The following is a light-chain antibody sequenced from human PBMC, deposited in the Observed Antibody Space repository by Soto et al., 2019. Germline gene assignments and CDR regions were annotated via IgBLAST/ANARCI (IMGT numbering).Light chain of an antibody. V-gene: IGKV1-39*01. CDR2: AAT. CDR3: QQSFTNPKT. J-gene: IGKJ1*01. Sequence: DIPMIQSRSSLSAPVGDRVTITCRASQSSNNYLNWYQQKPGEAPKLLIYAATSLQSGVPSRFSGSGSGTDFTLTINSLQPEDFATYFRQQSFTNPKTFGQGTEVDIK. CDR1: QSSNNY.